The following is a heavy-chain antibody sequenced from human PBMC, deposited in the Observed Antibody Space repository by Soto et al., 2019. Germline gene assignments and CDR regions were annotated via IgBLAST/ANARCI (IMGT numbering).Heavy chain of an antibody. V-gene: IGHV3-21*01. CDR1: GFTFSSYS. J-gene: IGHJ5*02. CDR2: ISSSSSYI. D-gene: IGHD1-20*01. Sequence: EVQLVESGGGLVKPGGSLRLSCAASGFTFSSYSMNWVRQAPGKGLEWVSSISSSSSYIYYADSVKGRFTISRDNAKNSLYLQMNSLRAEDTGVYYCARDTAIGMFDPWGQGTLVTVSS. CDR3: ARDTAIGMFDP.